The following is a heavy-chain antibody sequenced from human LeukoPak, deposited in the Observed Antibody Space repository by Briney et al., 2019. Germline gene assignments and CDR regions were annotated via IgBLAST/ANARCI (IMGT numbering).Heavy chain of an antibody. CDR1: GFTFSSYG. J-gene: IGHJ4*02. CDR2: IWNDGSNK. CDR3: AREFKRITILYYFDY. V-gene: IGHV3-33*01. Sequence: GRSLRLSCAASGFTFSSYGMHWVRQAPGKGLEWVAVIWNDGSNKYYADSVKGRFTISRDNSKNTVYLQMNSLRAGDTAVYYCAREFKRITILYYFDYWGQGTLVTVSS. D-gene: IGHD3-9*01.